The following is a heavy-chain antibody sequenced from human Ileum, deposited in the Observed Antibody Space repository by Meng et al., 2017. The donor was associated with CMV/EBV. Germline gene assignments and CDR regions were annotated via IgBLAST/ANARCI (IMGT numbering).Heavy chain of an antibody. D-gene: IGHD1-26*01. CDR2: MYFSGIA. Sequence: QMQESGPGLVKPAETLPLTCTASGDPISSGSHSWAWFRQPPGKRLEWIGSMYFSGIADYNPSLKSRVTISLHATQKQFSLRLTSVTAADSAVYFCARDLTNKWFYYWGQGTLVTVSS. CDR3: ARDLTNKWFYY. V-gene: IGHV4-39*07. J-gene: IGHJ4*02. CDR1: GDPISSGSHS.